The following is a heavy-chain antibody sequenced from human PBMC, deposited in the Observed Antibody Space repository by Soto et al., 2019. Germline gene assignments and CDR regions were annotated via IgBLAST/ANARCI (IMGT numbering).Heavy chain of an antibody. D-gene: IGHD3-9*01. J-gene: IGHJ4*02. Sequence: SVKVSCKASGGTFSSYAISWVRQAPGQGLEWMGGIIPIFGTANYAQKFQGRVTITADESTSTAYMELSSLRSEDTAVYYCARAPFNYDILTGYFDYWGQGTLVTVSS. V-gene: IGHV1-69*13. CDR1: GGTFSSYA. CDR2: IIPIFGTA. CDR3: ARAPFNYDILTGYFDY.